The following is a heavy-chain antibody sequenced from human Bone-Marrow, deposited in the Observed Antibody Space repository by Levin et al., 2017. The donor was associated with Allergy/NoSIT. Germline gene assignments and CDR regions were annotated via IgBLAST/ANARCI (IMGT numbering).Heavy chain of an antibody. CDR2: ISSSSSYI. CDR3: ASLAARRWGDAFDI. V-gene: IGHV3-21*01. J-gene: IGHJ3*02. D-gene: IGHD6-6*01. CDR1: GFTFSSYS. Sequence: GGSLRLSCAASGFTFSSYSMNWVRQAPGKGLEWVSSISSSSSYIYYADSVKGRFTISRDNAKNSLYLQMNSLRAEDTAVYYCASLAARRWGDAFDIWGQGTMVTVSS.